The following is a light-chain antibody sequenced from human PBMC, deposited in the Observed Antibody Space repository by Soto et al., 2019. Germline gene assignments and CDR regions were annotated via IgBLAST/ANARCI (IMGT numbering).Light chain of an antibody. CDR2: AAS. V-gene: IGKV1-27*01. CDR1: QGISNY. CDR3: RKYNSAPFT. J-gene: IGKJ3*01. Sequence: DIQMTQSPSSLSASVGDRVTITCRASQGISNYLAWYQQKPGKVPKLLIYAASTLQSGVPSRLSGSGSGTEFTLTIRRLQAEDGATYYCRKYNSAPFTFGPGTKVDIK.